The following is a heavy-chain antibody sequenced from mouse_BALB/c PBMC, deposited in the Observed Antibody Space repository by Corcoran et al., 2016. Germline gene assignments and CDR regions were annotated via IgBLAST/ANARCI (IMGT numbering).Heavy chain of an antibody. CDR3: ASLLRLQEGFAY. CDR1: GYTFSSYW. V-gene: IGHV1-9*01. Sequence: QVQLQQSGAELMKPGASVKISCKATGYTFSSYWIEWVKQRPGHGLEWIGEILPGSGSTNYNEKFKGKATFTADTSSNTAYMQLSSLTSEDSAVYYCASLLRLQEGFAYWGQGTLVTVSA. D-gene: IGHD1-2*01. J-gene: IGHJ3*01. CDR2: ILPGSGST.